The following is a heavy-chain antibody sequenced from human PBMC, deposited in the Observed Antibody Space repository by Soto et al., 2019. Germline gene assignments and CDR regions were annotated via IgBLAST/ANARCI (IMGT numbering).Heavy chain of an antibody. CDR1: GGTFSSYA. CDR3: ARELVVPVATYPNWFDP. Sequence: ASVKVSCKASGGTFSSYAISWVRQAPGQGLEWMGGIIPIFGTANYAQKFQGRVTITADESTSTAYMELSSLRSEDTAVYYCARELVVPVATYPNWFDPGGQGTLVTVSS. CDR2: IIPIFGTA. V-gene: IGHV1-69*13. J-gene: IGHJ5*02. D-gene: IGHD2-2*01.